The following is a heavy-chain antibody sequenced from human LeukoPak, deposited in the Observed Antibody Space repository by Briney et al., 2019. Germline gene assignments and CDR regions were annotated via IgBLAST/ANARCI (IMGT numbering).Heavy chain of an antibody. J-gene: IGHJ5*02. CDR3: ARLSANWFDP. V-gene: IGHV4-4*07. Sequence: SETLSLTCTVPGASVSSDYWTWIRQPAGKGLEWIGRVYISGSPINIPSLKSRVTTSVDTSKNQFSLKLSSVTAADTAVYYCARLSANWFDPWGQGILVTVSS. CDR1: GASVSSDY. CDR2: VYISGSP.